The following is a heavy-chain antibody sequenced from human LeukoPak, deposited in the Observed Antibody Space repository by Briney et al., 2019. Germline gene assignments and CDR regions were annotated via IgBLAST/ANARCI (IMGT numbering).Heavy chain of an antibody. CDR3: ARPDPSMVRGGQSYYYYGMDV. J-gene: IGHJ6*04. D-gene: IGHD3-10*01. CDR2: IIPIFGTA. Sequence: ASVKVSCKASGGTFSSYAISWVRQAPGQGLEWMGGIIPIFGTANYAQKFQGRVTITADESTSTAYMELSSLRSEDTGVYYCARPDPSMVRGGQSYYYYGMDVWGKGTTVTVSS. V-gene: IGHV1-69*01. CDR1: GGTFSSYA.